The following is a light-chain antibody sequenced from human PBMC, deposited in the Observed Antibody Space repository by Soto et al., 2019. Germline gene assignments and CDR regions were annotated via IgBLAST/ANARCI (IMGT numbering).Light chain of an antibody. Sequence: EIVLTQSPGTLSLSPGERATLSCRASQSVSSSFLAWYQQKPGQAPRLLIYGTSRRATGIPDRFSGSGSGTDLTLTISRREREDFAVYYCQQYDSARTFGQGTKVELK. J-gene: IGKJ1*01. CDR2: GTS. CDR1: QSVSSSF. CDR3: QQYDSART. V-gene: IGKV3-20*01.